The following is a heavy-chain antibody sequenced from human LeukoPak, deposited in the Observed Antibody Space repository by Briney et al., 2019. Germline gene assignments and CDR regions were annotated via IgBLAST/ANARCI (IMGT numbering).Heavy chain of an antibody. D-gene: IGHD3-22*01. Sequence: SETLSLTCTVSGGSISSSSYYWGWIRQPPGKGLEWIGSIYYSGSTNYNPSLKSRVTISVDTSKNQFSLKLSSVTAADTAVYYCARGTYYYDSSGYDYAAQDVLYFSGWGQGTLVTVSS. CDR3: ARGTYYYDSSGYDYAAQDVLYFSG. J-gene: IGHJ4*02. V-gene: IGHV4-39*07. CDR1: GGSISSSSYY. CDR2: IYYSGST.